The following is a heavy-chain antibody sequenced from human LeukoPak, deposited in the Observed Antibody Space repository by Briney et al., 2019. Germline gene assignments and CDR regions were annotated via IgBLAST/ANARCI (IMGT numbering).Heavy chain of an antibody. J-gene: IGHJ5*02. V-gene: IGHV4-59*08. D-gene: IGHD3-10*01. CDR3: ARLVGSGSYFDWFDP. CDR2: IYYSGST. Sequence: PSETLSLTCTVSGGSISSHYWSWIRQPPGKGLEWIGYIYYSGSTNYNPSLKSRVTILVDTSKNQFSLKLSSVTAADTAVYYCARLVGSGSYFDWFDPWGQGTLVTVSS. CDR1: GGSISSHY.